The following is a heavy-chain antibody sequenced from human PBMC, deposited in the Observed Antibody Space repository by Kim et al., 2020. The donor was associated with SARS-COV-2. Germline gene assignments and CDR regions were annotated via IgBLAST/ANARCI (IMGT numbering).Heavy chain of an antibody. J-gene: IGHJ4*02. CDR2: IYHSGST. CDR3: ARDTDY. Sequence: SETLSITCAVSGGSISSGGYSWSWIRQPPGKGLEWIGYIYHSGSTYYNPSLKSRVTISVDRSKNQFSLKLSSVTAADTAVYYCARDTDYWGQGTLVTVSS. V-gene: IGHV4-30-2*01. CDR1: GGSISSGGYS.